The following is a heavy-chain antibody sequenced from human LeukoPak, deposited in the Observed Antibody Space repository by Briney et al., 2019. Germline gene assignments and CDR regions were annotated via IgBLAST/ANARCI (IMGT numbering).Heavy chain of an antibody. V-gene: IGHV1-46*01. D-gene: IGHD6-19*01. J-gene: IGHJ4*02. CDR2: ISPNNGSK. Sequence: ASVKVSCKASGYTFTSYYMHWVRQAPGQGLEWTGIISPNNGSKSYAQKFQGRVTMTRDMSTSTVYMELSSLRSEDTAVYYCARTASAGTLGGVDGYWGQGTLVTVSS. CDR1: GYTFTSYY. CDR3: ARTASAGTLGGVDGY.